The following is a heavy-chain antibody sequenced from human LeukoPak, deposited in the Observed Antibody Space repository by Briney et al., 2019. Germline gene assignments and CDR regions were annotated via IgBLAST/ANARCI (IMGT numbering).Heavy chain of an antibody. CDR3: AKQAVAVTANYFDY. CDR2: ISYDGSSK. J-gene: IGHJ4*02. V-gene: IGHV3-30*18. Sequence: PGRSLRLSCAASGFIFSAYGMHWVRQAPGKGLEWVAIISYDGSSKYYADSVKGRFTISRDNSKNTLYLQMNSLRAEDTAIYYCAKQAVAVTANYFDYWGQGTLVTVSS. D-gene: IGHD2-21*02. CDR1: GFIFSAYG.